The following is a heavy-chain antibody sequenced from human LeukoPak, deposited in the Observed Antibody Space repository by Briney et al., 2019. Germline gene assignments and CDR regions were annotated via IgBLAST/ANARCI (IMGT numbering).Heavy chain of an antibody. D-gene: IGHD3-22*01. V-gene: IGHV1-69*05. CDR2: IIPIFGTA. Sequence: ASVKVSCKASGGTFSSYAISWVRQAPGQGLEWMGRIIPIFGTANYAQKFQGRVTITTDESTSTAYTELSSLRSEDTAVYYCARSPALYYYDSSGSYWGQGTLVTVSS. J-gene: IGHJ4*02. CDR3: ARSPALYYYDSSGSY. CDR1: GGTFSSYA.